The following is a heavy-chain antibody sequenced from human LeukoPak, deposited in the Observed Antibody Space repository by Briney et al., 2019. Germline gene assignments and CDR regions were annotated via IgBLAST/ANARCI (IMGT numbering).Heavy chain of an antibody. Sequence: GGSLRLSCAASGFTFSSYAMSWVRQAPGKGLEWVSAISGSGGSTYYADSVKGRFTISGDNSKNTLYLQMNSLRAEDTAVYYCAKDSGYSYGYRWFDPWGQGTLVTVSS. CDR2: ISGSGGST. CDR1: GFTFSSYA. CDR3: AKDSGYSYGYRWFDP. V-gene: IGHV3-23*01. D-gene: IGHD5-18*01. J-gene: IGHJ5*02.